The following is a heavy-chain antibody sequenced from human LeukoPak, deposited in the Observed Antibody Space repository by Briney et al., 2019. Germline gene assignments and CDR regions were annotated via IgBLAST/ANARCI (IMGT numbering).Heavy chain of an antibody. CDR1: GYTFTSYY. D-gene: IGHD1-26*01. Sequence: ASVKVSCKASGYTFTSYYMHWVRQAPGQRHERRGIINPSGGSTSYAQKFQGRVTMTRDTSTSTVYMELSSLRSEDTAVYYCARATWELLDYYYMDVWGKGTTVTVSS. V-gene: IGHV1-46*03. J-gene: IGHJ6*03. CDR2: INPSGGST. CDR3: ARATWELLDYYYMDV.